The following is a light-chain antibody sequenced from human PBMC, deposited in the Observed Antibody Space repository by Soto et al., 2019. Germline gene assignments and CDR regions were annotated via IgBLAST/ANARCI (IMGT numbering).Light chain of an antibody. V-gene: IGKV4-1*01. J-gene: IGKJ1*01. CDR1: QSVLYSSNNKNY. Sequence: IVMTQSPDSLAGSLGERVTINCKSSQSVLYSSNNKNYLAWYRQKPGQPPTLLIYWASTRESGVPDRFSGSGSGTDFTLTISSLQAEDVAVYYCQQYYSTSTSTFGQGTKVDIK. CDR2: WAS. CDR3: QQYYSTSTST.